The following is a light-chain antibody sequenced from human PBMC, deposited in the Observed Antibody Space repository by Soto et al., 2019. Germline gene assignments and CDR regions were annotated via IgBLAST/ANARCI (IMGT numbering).Light chain of an antibody. Sequence: EIVMSQSPATLSVSPGERATLSCRASQSVSINLAWYQQKPGQAPRLLIYGASTRATGIPARFSGSGSGTEFTLTISSLQSEDFAVYHCQHYNSYPLTFGGGTKVDIK. CDR2: GAS. CDR3: QHYNSYPLT. CDR1: QSVSIN. J-gene: IGKJ4*01. V-gene: IGKV3-15*01.